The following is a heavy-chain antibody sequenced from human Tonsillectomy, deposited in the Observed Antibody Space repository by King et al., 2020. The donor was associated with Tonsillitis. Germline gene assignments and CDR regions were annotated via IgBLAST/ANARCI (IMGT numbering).Heavy chain of an antibody. V-gene: IGHV3-23*01. J-gene: IGHJ4*02. CDR2: ISGSGSSP. CDR3: AKETYYYDTSGQGLDY. CDR1: GFTFSSYA. D-gene: IGHD3-22*01. Sequence: VQLLESGGGLVQPGGSLRLSCAASGFTFSSYAMSWVRQAPGKGLEWVSAISGSGSSPYYAESVKGRFTISRDNSKNTLFLQMNSLRAEDTAVYYCAKETYYYDTSGQGLDYWGQGTLVTVSS.